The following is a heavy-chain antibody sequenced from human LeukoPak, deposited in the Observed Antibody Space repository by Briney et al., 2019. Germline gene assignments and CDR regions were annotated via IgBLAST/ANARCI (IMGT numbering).Heavy chain of an antibody. D-gene: IGHD5-12*01. CDR1: GGSISSGGYY. J-gene: IGHJ4*02. CDR2: IYTSGST. V-gene: IGHV4-61*02. CDR3: AREVRLLFDY. Sequence: SETLSLTCTVSGGSISSGGYYWSWIRQPAGKGLEWIGRIYTSGSTNYNPSLKSRVTMSVDTSKNQFSLKLSSVTAADTAVYYCAREVRLLFDYWGQGTLVTVSS.